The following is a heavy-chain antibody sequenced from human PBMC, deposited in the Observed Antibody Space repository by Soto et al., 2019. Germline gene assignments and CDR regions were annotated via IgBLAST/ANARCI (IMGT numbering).Heavy chain of an antibody. V-gene: IGHV1-69*01. CDR1: GGTFNRYT. CDR2: IIPIFGTA. Sequence: VQLVQSGAEVKKPGSSVKLSCKASGGTFNRYTISWVRQAPGQGLEWMGGIIPIFGTANYAQKFQGRVAIIADESTSAAYRELRSLRSEDTAVYYCALWGFRDGNNSKYNYSGMDVWGQGTRVTVSS. D-gene: IGHD1-1*01. CDR3: ALWGFRDGNNSKYNYSGMDV. J-gene: IGHJ6*02.